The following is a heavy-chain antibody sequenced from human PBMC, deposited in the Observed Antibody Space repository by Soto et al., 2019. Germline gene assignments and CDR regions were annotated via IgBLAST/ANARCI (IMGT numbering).Heavy chain of an antibody. J-gene: IGHJ6*02. CDR3: VKASRGEFYYYYNGVDV. CDR2: IRHPGGST. Sequence: GGALRVLCAASGFSFNKYAMHWVRQAAGTGVEYVSGIRHPGGSTSHADSVKGRFTISRDNTKDTLFLQMNSLRPADTAVYYCVKASRGEFYYYYNGVDVWGQGTTVTVSS. CDR1: GFSFNKYA. D-gene: IGHD3-16*01. V-gene: IGHV3-64D*06.